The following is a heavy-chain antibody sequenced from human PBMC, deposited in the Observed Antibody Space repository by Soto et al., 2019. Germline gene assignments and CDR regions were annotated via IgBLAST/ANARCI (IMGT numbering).Heavy chain of an antibody. CDR1: GFTFDDYT. CDR3: AKEIIAAAGKTNYYYYGMDV. J-gene: IGHJ6*02. CDR2: ISWDGGST. D-gene: IGHD6-13*01. Sequence: GGSLRLSCAASGFTFDDYTMHWVRQAPGKGLEWVSLISWDGGSTYYADSVKGRFTISRDNSKNSLYLQMNSLRTEDTALYYCAKEIIAAAGKTNYYYYGMDVWGQGTTVTVSS. V-gene: IGHV3-43*01.